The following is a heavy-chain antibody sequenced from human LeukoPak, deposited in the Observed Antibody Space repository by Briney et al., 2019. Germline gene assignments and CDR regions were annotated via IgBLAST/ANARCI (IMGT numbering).Heavy chain of an antibody. CDR1: GFTFSSYW. Sequence: TGGSLRLSCAASGFTFSSYWMSWVRQAPGKGLECVAYIKQDGSEKYYVDSVKGRFTISRDNAKNSLYLQMNSLRAEDTAVYYCARDKQLAVRGVIRYYYYYMDVWGKGTTVTVSS. CDR3: ARDKQLAVRGVIRYYYYYMDV. D-gene: IGHD3-10*01. CDR2: IKQDGSEK. J-gene: IGHJ6*03. V-gene: IGHV3-7*01.